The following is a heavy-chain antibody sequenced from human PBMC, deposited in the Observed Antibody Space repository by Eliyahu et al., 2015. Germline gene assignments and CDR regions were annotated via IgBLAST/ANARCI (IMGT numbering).Heavy chain of an antibody. CDR3: ARELTGTGLHYFDY. CDR1: GFPFGSYS. J-gene: IGHJ4*02. Sequence: EVQLVESGGGLVKPGGSLRLSCAASGFPFGSYSMNWVRQAPGKGLEWVSSISSRSSYIYYADSVKGRSTISRDNAKNSLHLQMNSLRAEDTAVYYCARELTGTGLHYFDYWGQGALVTVSS. V-gene: IGHV3-21*01. D-gene: IGHD1-20*01. CDR2: ISSRSSYI.